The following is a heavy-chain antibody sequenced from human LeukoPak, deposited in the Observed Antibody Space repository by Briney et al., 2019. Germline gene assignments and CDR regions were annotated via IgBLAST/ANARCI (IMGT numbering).Heavy chain of an antibody. CDR1: GYTFTGYY. V-gene: IGHV1-2*02. Sequence: ASVNVSCKASGYTFTGYYMHWVRQAPGQGLEWMGWINPNSGGTNYAQKFQGRVTMTRNTSINTAYMELSRLRSDDTAVYYCARGLRGSPAFDYWGQGTLVTVSS. D-gene: IGHD2-2*01. J-gene: IGHJ4*02. CDR2: INPNSGGT. CDR3: ARGLRGSPAFDY.